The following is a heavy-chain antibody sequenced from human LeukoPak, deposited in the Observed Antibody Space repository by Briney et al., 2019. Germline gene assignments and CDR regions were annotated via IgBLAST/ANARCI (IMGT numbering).Heavy chain of an antibody. CDR1: GGSISSYY. J-gene: IGHJ4*02. CDR3: ARGQKYRNGYTVTELGSGYFDY. CDR2: IYYSGRT. D-gene: IGHD5-18*01. V-gene: IGHV4-59*01. Sequence: PSETLSVTCSVSGGSISSYYWSWIRQPPGKGLEWIGYIYYSGRTNYNPSLKSRVTISVDTSKNQFSLTLSSVTAADTAVYYCARGQKYRNGYTVTELGSGYFDYWGQGTLVTVSS.